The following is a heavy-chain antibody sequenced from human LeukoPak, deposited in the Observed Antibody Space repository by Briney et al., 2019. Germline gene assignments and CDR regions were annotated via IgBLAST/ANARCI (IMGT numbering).Heavy chain of an antibody. Sequence: ASVEVSCKASGYTFTSYGINWVRQAPGQGLEWMGWISTYNGDTNYAQKLQGRVTMTTDTSTNTAYMELRTLRSDDTAVYYCARGSSYGFSMGYWGQGTLVIVSS. D-gene: IGHD3-16*01. CDR1: GYTFTSYG. J-gene: IGHJ4*02. V-gene: IGHV1-18*01. CDR2: ISTYNGDT. CDR3: ARGSSYGFSMGY.